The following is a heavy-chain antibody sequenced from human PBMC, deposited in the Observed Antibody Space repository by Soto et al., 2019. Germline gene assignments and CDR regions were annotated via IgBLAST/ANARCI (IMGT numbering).Heavy chain of an antibody. V-gene: IGHV3-30*18. D-gene: IGHD6-13*01. CDR1: GFTFSSYG. CDR2: ISYDGSNK. CDR3: AKAWGSSWPYYYYGMDV. J-gene: IGHJ6*02. Sequence: QVQLVESGGGVVQPGRSLRLSCAASGFTFSSYGMHWVRQAPGKGLEWVAVISYDGSNKYYADSVKGRFTISRDNSKNTLYLQMNSLRAEDTAVYYCAKAWGSSWPYYYYGMDVWGQGTTVTVSS.